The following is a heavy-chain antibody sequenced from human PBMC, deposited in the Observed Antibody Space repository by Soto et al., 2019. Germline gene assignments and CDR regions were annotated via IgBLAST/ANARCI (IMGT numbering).Heavy chain of an antibody. D-gene: IGHD3-16*01. V-gene: IGHV5-51*01. J-gene: IGHJ2*01. CDR3: ATTMITFGGVIPWYFDL. Sequence: GESLKISCKGSGYSFTSYWIGWVRQMPGKGLEWMGIIYPGDSDTRYSPSFQGQVTISADKSISTAYLQWSSLKASDTAMYYCATTMITFGGVIPWYFDLWGRGTLVTVSS. CDR2: IYPGDSDT. CDR1: GYSFTSYW.